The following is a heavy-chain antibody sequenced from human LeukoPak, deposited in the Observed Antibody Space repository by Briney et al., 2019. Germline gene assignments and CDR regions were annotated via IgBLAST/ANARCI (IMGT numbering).Heavy chain of an antibody. D-gene: IGHD1-1*01. CDR3: AKAPLRTPYNPHTDY. CDR1: GFTFRNYA. J-gene: IGHJ4*02. CDR2: ISWNGDNI. V-gene: IGHV3-9*01. Sequence: GTSLRLSCAASGFTFRNYAMHWVRQVPGKGPEWVSGISWNGDNIAYADSVKGRFTISRDNAKNSLYLQMNGLRVEDTALYYCAKAPLRTPYNPHTDYWGQGTLVTVSS.